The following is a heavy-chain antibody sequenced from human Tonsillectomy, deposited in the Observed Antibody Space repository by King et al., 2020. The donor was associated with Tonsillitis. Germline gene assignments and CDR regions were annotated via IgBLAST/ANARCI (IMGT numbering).Heavy chain of an antibody. CDR3: ARDSSGYSGYDL. V-gene: IGHV3-21*01. Sequence: VQLVESGGGLVKPWGSLRLSCAASGFTFSTYSMNWVRQAPGKGLEWVSSISSSSSYIYYADSVKGRFTISRDNAKNSLYLQMNSLRAEDTAVYYCARDSSGYSGYDLWGQGTLVTVSS. J-gene: IGHJ4*02. CDR2: ISSSSSYI. CDR1: GFTFSTYS. D-gene: IGHD5-12*01.